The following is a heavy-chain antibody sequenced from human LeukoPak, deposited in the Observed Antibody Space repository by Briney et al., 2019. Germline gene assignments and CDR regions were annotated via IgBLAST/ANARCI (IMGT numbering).Heavy chain of an antibody. D-gene: IGHD1-1*01. CDR1: GFTLSSYS. V-gene: IGHV3-21*01. J-gene: IGHJ4*02. CDR2: ITSGSSYI. Sequence: PGGSLRLSCAASGFTLSSYSMNWVHQAPGKGLEWVSSITSGSSYIYYTDSVKGRFTISRDKAKNSLYLQMNSLRAEDTAVYYCATGTTSGSYYFAYWGQGTLVTVSS. CDR3: ATGTTSGSYYFAY.